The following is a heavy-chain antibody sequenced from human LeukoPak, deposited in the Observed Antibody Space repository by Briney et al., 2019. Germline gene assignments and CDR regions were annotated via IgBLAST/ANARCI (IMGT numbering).Heavy chain of an antibody. J-gene: IGHJ6*02. CDR3: ARDLGLGKSDYYYYYYGMDV. Sequence: ASVKVSCKASGYTFTGYYMHWVRQAPGQGLEWMGWINPNSGGTNYAQKFQGRVTMTRDTFISTAYMELSRLRSDDTAVYYCARDLGLGKSDYYYYYYGMDVWGQGTTVTVSS. D-gene: IGHD3-10*01. CDR1: GYTFTGYY. V-gene: IGHV1-2*02. CDR2: INPNSGGT.